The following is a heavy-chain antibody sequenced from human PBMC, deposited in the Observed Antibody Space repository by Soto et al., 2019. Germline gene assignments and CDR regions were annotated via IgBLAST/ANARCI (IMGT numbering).Heavy chain of an antibody. J-gene: IGHJ4*02. CDR2: IKSKTDGGTT. Sequence: GSLRLSCAASGFTFSNAWMNWVRQAPGKGLEWVGRIKSKTDGGTTDYAAPVKGRFTISRDDSKNTLSLQMNSLRAEDTAVYYCAKSLGMYYYDSSGYNHYDYWGQGTLVTVSS. CDR3: AKSLGMYYYDSSGYNHYDY. V-gene: IGHV3-15*07. CDR1: GFTFSNAW. D-gene: IGHD3-22*01.